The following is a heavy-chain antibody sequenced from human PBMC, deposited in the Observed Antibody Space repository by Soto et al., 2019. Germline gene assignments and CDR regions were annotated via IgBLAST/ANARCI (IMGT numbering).Heavy chain of an antibody. CDR3: ARETYSSLDY. CDR1: GYTFTSYA. Sequence: QVQIVQSGADVKKPGASVKVSCKASGYTFTSYAMHWVRQAPGQRLEWMGWINAGTGNTIYPQKFQGRVTITRDTSASTAYMELSSLRSEDTAVYYCARETYSSLDYWGQGTLVTVSS. V-gene: IGHV1-3*01. J-gene: IGHJ4*02. D-gene: IGHD6-19*01. CDR2: INAGTGNT.